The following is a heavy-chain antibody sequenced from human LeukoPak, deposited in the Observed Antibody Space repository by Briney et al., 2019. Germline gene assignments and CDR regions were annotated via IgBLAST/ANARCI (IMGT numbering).Heavy chain of an antibody. D-gene: IGHD3-22*01. CDR2: INHSGST. V-gene: IGHV4-34*01. CDR3: ARRGYYDSSGYYYFDY. J-gene: IGHJ4*02. Sequence: SETLSLTCAAYGGSFSGYYWSWIRQPPGKGLEWIGEINHSGSTNYNPSLKSRVTISVDTSKNQFSLKLSSVTAADTAVYYCARRGYYDSSGYYYFDYWGQGTLVTVSS. CDR1: GGSFSGYY.